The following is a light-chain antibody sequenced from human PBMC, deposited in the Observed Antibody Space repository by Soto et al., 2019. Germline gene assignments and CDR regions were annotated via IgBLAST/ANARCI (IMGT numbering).Light chain of an antibody. CDR1: QSISDY. CDR3: QQSYTTPWT. J-gene: IGKJ1*01. Sequence: DIKMTQSPSSLSASVGDRVTITCRASQSISDYLNWYHQRAGKAPKLLIYSASSLQSGVPPRFSGSGSVTDFTLTISSLQPEDFATYYCQQSYTTPWTFGQGTKVEIK. CDR2: SAS. V-gene: IGKV1-39*01.